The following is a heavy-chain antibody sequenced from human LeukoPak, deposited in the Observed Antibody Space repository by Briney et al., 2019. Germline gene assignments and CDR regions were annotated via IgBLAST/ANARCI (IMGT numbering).Heavy chain of an antibody. J-gene: IGHJ4*02. Sequence: SETLSLTCAVYGGSFSGYYWSWIRQPPGKGLEWIGEINHSGSTNYNPSLKSRVTISVDTSKNQFSLKLSSVTAADTAVYYCARGFPIRSLYYFDYWGQGTLVTVSS. CDR3: ARGFPIRSLYYFDY. CDR2: INHSGST. CDR1: GGSFSGYY. V-gene: IGHV4-34*01. D-gene: IGHD2/OR15-2a*01.